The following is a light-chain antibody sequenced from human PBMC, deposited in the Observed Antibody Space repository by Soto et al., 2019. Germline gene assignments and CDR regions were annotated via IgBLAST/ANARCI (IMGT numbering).Light chain of an antibody. V-gene: IGLV2-23*01. CDR3: CSYAGSSTSWV. J-gene: IGLJ3*02. CDR2: EGS. CDR1: SSGVGSYNL. Sequence: QSALTQPASVSGSPGQSITISCTGTSSGVGSYNLVSWYQQHPGKAPKLMIYEGSKRPSGVSNRFSGSKSGNTASLTISGLQAEDEADYYCCSYAGSSTSWVFGGGTKVTVL.